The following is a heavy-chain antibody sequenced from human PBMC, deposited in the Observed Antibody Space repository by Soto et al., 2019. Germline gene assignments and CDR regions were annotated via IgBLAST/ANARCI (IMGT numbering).Heavy chain of an antibody. D-gene: IGHD6-19*01. Sequence: GESLKISCKGSGYSFTYWIGWVRQMPGKGLEWMGIIYPGDSDTRYSPSFQGQVTISADKSISTAYLQWSSLKASDTAMYYCARLEQWLISRSAFDIWGQGTMVTVSS. CDR3: ARLEQWLISRSAFDI. CDR2: IYPGDSDT. CDR1: GYSFTYW. J-gene: IGHJ3*02. V-gene: IGHV5-51*01.